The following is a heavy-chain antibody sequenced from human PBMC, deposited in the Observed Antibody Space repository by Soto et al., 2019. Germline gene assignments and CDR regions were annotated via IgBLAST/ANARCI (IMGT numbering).Heavy chain of an antibody. J-gene: IGHJ5*01. Sequence: QVQLVQSGTDVKKPGASVKVSCTASGETFTNYGISWLRQAPGQGLEWMGWISAYTGNTNYAQKLQGRVTMTTDISTNTAYMELRSLRSDDTAVYYCAKDTLGWFDSWGQGTLVTVSS. V-gene: IGHV1-18*01. CDR3: AKDTLGWFDS. CDR1: GETFTNYG. D-gene: IGHD2-15*01. CDR2: ISAYTGNT.